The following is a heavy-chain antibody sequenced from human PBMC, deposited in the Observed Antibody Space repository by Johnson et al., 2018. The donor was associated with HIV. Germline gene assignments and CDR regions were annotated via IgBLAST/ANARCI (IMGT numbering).Heavy chain of an antibody. CDR1: GFTFSTYA. CDR3: RATIPRDAFDI. V-gene: IGHV3-64*04. CDR2: ISGSGGST. D-gene: IGHD5-12*01. J-gene: IGHJ3*02. Sequence: QVQLVESGGGLVQPGGSMRLSCAASGFTFSTYAMNWVRQAPGKGLEYVSAISGSGGSTYYADSVKGRFTISRDNSKNTLYLQMNSLRAEDTAVYYTRATIPRDAFDIWGQGTMVTVSS.